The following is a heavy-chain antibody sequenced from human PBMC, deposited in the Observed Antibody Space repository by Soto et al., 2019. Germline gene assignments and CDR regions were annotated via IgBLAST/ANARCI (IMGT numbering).Heavy chain of an antibody. J-gene: IGHJ6*02. Sequence: HPGGSLRLSCAASGFTFSSYEMNWVRQAPGKGLEWVSYISSSGSTIYYADSVKGRFTISRDNAKNSLYLQMNSLRAEDTAVYYCARCQHGSGSYPLTYPYYYCYGMDVWGQGTTVTVSS. CDR2: ISSSGSTI. CDR3: ARCQHGSGSYPLTYPYYYCYGMDV. D-gene: IGHD3-10*01. V-gene: IGHV3-48*03. CDR1: GFTFSSYE.